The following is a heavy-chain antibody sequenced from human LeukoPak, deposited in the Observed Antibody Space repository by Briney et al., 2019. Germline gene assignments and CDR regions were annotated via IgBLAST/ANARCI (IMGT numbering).Heavy chain of an antibody. Sequence: GGSLRLSCAASGFTVSNNYMSWVRQAPGKGLEWVPVIYSGGSTYYADSVKGRFTISRDNSKNTLYLQMNNLRAEDTAVYYCAREGVVGALYFDYWGQGTLVTVSS. CDR3: AREGVVGALYFDY. CDR2: IYSGGST. CDR1: GFTVSNNY. J-gene: IGHJ4*02. V-gene: IGHV3-66*01. D-gene: IGHD1-26*01.